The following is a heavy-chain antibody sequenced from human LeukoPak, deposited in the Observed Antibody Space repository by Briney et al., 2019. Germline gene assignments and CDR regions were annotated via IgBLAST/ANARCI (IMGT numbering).Heavy chain of an antibody. CDR1: GFTFSSYA. V-gene: IGHV3-23*01. CDR2: ISGSGGST. CDR3: AKAQWHYYGSGTHWDY. J-gene: IGHJ4*02. Sequence: GGSLRLSCAASGFTFSSYAMSWVRQAPGKGLEWVSGISGSGGSTYYADSVKGRFTISRDNSKKTLYLQMNSLRAADTAIYYCAKAQWHYYGSGTHWDYWGQGTLVAVSS. D-gene: IGHD3-10*01.